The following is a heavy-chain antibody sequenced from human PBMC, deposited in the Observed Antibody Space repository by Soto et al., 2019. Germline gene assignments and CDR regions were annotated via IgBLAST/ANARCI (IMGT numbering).Heavy chain of an antibody. Sequence: GGSLRLACAASGFTFSSCGMHWVRQAPGKGLEWVAVTSYDGSNKYYADSVKGRFTISRDNSKNTLYLQMNSLKTEDTAVYYCAKGEYYYGSGRPYCAMDVWGQATTLTVS. J-gene: IGHJ6*02. CDR3: AKGEYYYGSGRPYCAMDV. CDR1: GFTFSSCG. V-gene: IGHV3-30*18. D-gene: IGHD3-10*01. CDR2: TSYDGSNK.